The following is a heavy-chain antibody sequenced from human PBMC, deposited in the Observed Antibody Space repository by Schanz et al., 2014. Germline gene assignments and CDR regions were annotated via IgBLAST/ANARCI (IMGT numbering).Heavy chain of an antibody. Sequence: QVQLQESGPGLVKPSETLSLTCTVSGGSISSHFWSWIRQPPGKGLEWIGYMYHSGSSNYNPSLKSRVTISVDTSKNQFSQKMTSLTAADTAVYFCARVGGGILTSWYSLDSWGQGTLVTVSS. CDR2: MYHSGSS. CDR3: ARVGGGILTSWYSLDS. CDR1: GGSISSHF. D-gene: IGHD2-8*02. V-gene: IGHV4-59*11. J-gene: IGHJ4*02.